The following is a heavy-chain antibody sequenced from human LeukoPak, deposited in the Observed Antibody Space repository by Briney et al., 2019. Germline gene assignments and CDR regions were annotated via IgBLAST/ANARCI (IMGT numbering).Heavy chain of an antibody. J-gene: IGHJ4*02. CDR2: LDNNGDNT. CDR3: AKVRWDNSGWYYLDY. Sequence: GGTLRLSCVGSGYTFTTYGMSWVRQAPGKGLEWVSGLDNNGDNTYYADSVKGRFTISRDNSKSTLYLQMNSLRAEDTAVYYCAKVRWDNSGWYYLDYWGQGTLVTVSS. V-gene: IGHV3-23*01. CDR1: GYTFTTYG. D-gene: IGHD6-19*01.